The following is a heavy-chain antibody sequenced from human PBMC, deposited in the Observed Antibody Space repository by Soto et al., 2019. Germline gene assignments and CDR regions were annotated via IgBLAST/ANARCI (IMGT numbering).Heavy chain of an antibody. CDR2: IKSKTDGGTT. D-gene: IGHD3-3*01. CDR3: TTDPDRTIFGVVIMVDY. V-gene: IGHV3-15*07. Sequence: EVQLVESGGGLVKPGGSLRLSCAASVFTFSNAWMNWVRQAPGKGLEWVGRIKSKTDGGTTDYAAPVKGRFTISRDDSKNTLYLQMNSLKTEDTAVYYCTTDPDRTIFGVVIMVDYWGQGTLVTVSS. CDR1: VFTFSNAW. J-gene: IGHJ4*02.